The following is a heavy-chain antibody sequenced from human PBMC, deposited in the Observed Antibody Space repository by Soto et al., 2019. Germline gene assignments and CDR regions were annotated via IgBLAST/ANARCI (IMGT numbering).Heavy chain of an antibody. D-gene: IGHD3-3*01. J-gene: IGHJ4*02. CDR3: AHRVMPAVFGLVTTTAIYFGC. V-gene: IGHV2-5*02. CDR1: GFSLTTSGVG. CDR2: IYWGDDT. Sequence: QVTLNEPGPPVVRPTETLTLTCRFSGFSLTTSGVGVGWIRQSPGKAPEWLAFIYWGDDTRYSASLKSRLTMTTDTSKKQLVRTVSGTNPPDTATYYCAHRVMPAVFGLVTTTAIYFGCWGQGTPVAVS.